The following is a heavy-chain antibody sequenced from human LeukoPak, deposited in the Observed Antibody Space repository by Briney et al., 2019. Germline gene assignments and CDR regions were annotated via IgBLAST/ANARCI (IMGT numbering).Heavy chain of an antibody. CDR2: INHSGST. CDR1: GGSFSGYY. D-gene: IGHD3-22*01. V-gene: IGHV4-34*01. J-gene: IGHJ4*02. CDR3: ARGRHGLLRRLDY. Sequence: SETLSLTCAVYGGSFSGYYWSWIRHPPGKGLEGCGEINHSGSTNSNPSRKRRVTISVDTSKNQLSLKLSSVTAADTAVYYCARGRHGLLRRLDYWGQGTLVTVSS.